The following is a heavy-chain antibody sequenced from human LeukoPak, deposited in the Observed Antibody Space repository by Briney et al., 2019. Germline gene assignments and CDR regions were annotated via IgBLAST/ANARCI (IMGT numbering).Heavy chain of an antibody. CDR2: ISYDGSNK. Sequence: PGGSLRLSCAASGFTFSSYAMHWVRQAPGKGLEWVAVISYDGSNKYYADSVKGRFTISRDNSKNTLYPQMNSLRAEDTAVYYCARSPPRFLEWLSNLLFDYWGQGTLVTVSS. V-gene: IGHV3-30-3*01. CDR1: GFTFSSYA. CDR3: ARSPPRFLEWLSNLLFDY. J-gene: IGHJ4*02. D-gene: IGHD3-3*01.